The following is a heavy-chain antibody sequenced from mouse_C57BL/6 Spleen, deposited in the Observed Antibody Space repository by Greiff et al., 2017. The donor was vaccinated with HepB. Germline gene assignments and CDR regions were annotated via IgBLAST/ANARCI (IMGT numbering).Heavy chain of an antibody. D-gene: IGHD2-3*01. Sequence: QVQLQQSGTELVKPGASVKLSCKASGYTFTSYWMHWVKQRPGQGLEWIGNINPSNGGTNYNEKFKSKATLTVDKSSSTAYMQLSSLTSEDSAVYYCARLGFGGYYDYAMDYWGQGTSVTVSS. J-gene: IGHJ4*01. CDR1: GYTFTSYW. CDR2: INPSNGGT. CDR3: ARLGFGGYYDYAMDY. V-gene: IGHV1-53*01.